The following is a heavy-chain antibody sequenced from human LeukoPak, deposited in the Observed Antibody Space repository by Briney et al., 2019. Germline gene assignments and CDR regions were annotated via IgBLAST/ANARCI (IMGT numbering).Heavy chain of an antibody. CDR2: SRDKGNRYST. V-gene: IGHV3-72*01. D-gene: IGHD2-15*01. Sequence: GGSLRLSCAASGFTFSDHYIDWVRQAPGKGLEWVGRSRDKGNRYSTAYAASVRGRFTISRDDSKNSLYLQMNSLRAEDTAVYYCAKESLCSGGSCYTLWGNYFDYWGQGTLVTVSS. CDR1: GFTFSDHY. CDR3: AKESLCSGGSCYTLWGNYFDY. J-gene: IGHJ4*02.